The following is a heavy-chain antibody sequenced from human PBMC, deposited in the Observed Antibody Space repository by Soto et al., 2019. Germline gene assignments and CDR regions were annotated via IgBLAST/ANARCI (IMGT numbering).Heavy chain of an antibody. D-gene: IGHD4-17*01. Sequence: ASVKVSCKASGYTFTGYYMHWVRQAPGRGLEWMGWINPNSGGTNYAQKFQGWVTMTRDTSISTAYMELSRLRSDDTAVYYCARGATVVNPQDYYYYGMDVWGQGTTVTVSS. J-gene: IGHJ6*02. CDR2: INPNSGGT. V-gene: IGHV1-2*04. CDR1: GYTFTGYY. CDR3: ARGATVVNPQDYYYYGMDV.